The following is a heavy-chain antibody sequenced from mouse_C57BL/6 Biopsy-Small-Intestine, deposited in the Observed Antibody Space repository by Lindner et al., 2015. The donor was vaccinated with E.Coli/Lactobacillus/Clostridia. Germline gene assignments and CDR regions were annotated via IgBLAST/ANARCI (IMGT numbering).Heavy chain of an antibody. Sequence: SVKVSCKASGGTFSSYAISWVRQAPGQGLEWMGGIIPIFGTANYAQKFQGRVTITADKPTSTAYMGLSSLRSEDTAVYYCARGRRGSGSYYYYGMDVWGQGTTVTVSS. D-gene: IGHD1-1*01. CDR2: IIPIFGTA. V-gene: IGHV1-81*01. J-gene: IGHJ1*01. CDR3: ARGRRGSGSYYYYGMDV. CDR1: GGTFSSYA.